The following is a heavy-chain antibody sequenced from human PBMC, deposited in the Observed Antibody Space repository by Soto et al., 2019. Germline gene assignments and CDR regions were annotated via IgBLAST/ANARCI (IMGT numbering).Heavy chain of an antibody. D-gene: IGHD2-2*01. CDR1: GGSISSGGYY. V-gene: IGHV4-31*03. Sequence: QVQLQESGPGLVKPSQTLSLTCTVSGGSISSGGYYWSWIRQHPGKGLEWIGYIYYSGSTYYNPSLKSRVTISVDTSKNQFSLKLSSVTAADTAVYYCARGLIVVVPAAMFLPPNWFDPWGQGTLVTVSS. CDR2: IYYSGST. J-gene: IGHJ5*02. CDR3: ARGLIVVVPAAMFLPPNWFDP.